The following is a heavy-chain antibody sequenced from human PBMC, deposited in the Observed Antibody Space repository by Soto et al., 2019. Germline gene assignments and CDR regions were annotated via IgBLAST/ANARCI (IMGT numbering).Heavy chain of an antibody. CDR3: ARGSQLERDALDI. V-gene: IGHV4-31*03. Sequence: QVQLQESGPGLVKPSQTLSLTCSVSGVSINSGGYYWSWIRHQPGKGLEWIGYIYYTGHTFYNASLKSRVAMSLDTSKNQFSLKLSSVTAADTAVYYCARGSQLERDALDIWGQGTMVTVSS. CDR2: IYYTGHT. D-gene: IGHD1-1*01. J-gene: IGHJ3*02. CDR1: GVSINSGGYY.